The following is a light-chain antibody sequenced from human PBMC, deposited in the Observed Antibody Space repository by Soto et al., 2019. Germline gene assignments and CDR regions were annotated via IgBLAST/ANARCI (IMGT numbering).Light chain of an antibody. V-gene: IGKV1-12*01. CDR1: RGISTR. J-gene: IGKJ3*01. CDR2: EAS. Sequence: DIQMTQSPSSVSASVGDRVTITCRASRGISTRLAWYQQTPGKAPKLMIYEASNLFRGVPSRFRGSGSGSYFTLTISSLQPEDFATYFCQQANSFPRTFGPGTKVEIK. CDR3: QQANSFPRT.